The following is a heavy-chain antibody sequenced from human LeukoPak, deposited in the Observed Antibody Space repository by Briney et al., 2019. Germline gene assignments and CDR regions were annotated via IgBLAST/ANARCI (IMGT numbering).Heavy chain of an antibody. CDR2: IYSGGST. Sequence: GGSLRLSCAASGFTVSGNYMNWVRQALGKGLEWVSVIYSGGSTYYTDSVKGRFTISRDNSKNTLYLQMNNLRVEDTAVYYCAKSEGFGELLTYFDYWGQGTLVTVSS. V-gene: IGHV3-66*01. CDR3: AKSEGFGELLTYFDY. J-gene: IGHJ4*02. D-gene: IGHD3-10*01. CDR1: GFTVSGNY.